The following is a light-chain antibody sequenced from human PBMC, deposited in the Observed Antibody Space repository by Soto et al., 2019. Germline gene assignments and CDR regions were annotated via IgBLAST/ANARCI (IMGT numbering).Light chain of an antibody. J-gene: IGLJ2*01. CDR1: SGHSTYA. CDR3: QTWGTGIRI. V-gene: IGLV4-69*01. Sequence: QLVLTQSPSASASLGASVKLTCTLSSGHSTYAIAWHQQQPEKGPRYLMKVNSDGSHNKGDGIPDRFSGSSSGAERHLTISSLQSEDEADYYCQTWGTGIRIFGGGTKLTVL. CDR2: VNSDGSH.